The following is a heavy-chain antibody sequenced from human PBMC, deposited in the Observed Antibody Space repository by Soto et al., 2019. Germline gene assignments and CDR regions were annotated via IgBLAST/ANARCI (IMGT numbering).Heavy chain of an antibody. J-gene: IGHJ4*02. CDR3: ARLQRYVEGLPGGLDC. CDR2: INTGNGIT. CDR1: GYSFSNYN. D-gene: IGHD3-3*01. V-gene: IGHV1-3*04. Sequence: QVQLMQSGAEVQQPGASVTVSCKASGYSFSNYNIHWVRQAPGQSLEWVGWINTGNGITKYSAKFQDRVTISRDTPANTAYMELNNLRSEDTAVYYCARLQRYVEGLPGGLDCWGQGTLVTVSS.